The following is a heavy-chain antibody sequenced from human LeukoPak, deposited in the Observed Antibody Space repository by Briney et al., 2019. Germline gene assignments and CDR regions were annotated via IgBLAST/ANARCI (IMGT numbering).Heavy chain of an antibody. CDR2: INPNSGGT. CDR3: ARGTVITFGGANDY. V-gene: IGHV1-2*02. D-gene: IGHD3-16*01. Sequence: ASVKVSCKASGYTFTGYYMHWVRQAPGQGLEWMGWINPNSGGTNYAQKFQGRVTMTRDTSISTAYMELSRLRSDDTAVYYCARGTVITFGGANDYWGQGTLVTVSS. J-gene: IGHJ4*02. CDR1: GYTFTGYY.